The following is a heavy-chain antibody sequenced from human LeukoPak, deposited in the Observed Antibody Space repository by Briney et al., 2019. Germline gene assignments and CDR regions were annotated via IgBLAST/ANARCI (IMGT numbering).Heavy chain of an antibody. CDR3: AREVLDDFWSGYSFDY. CDR2: FDPEDGET. Sequence: GASVKVSCKVSGYTLTELSMHWVRQAPGKGLEWMGGFDPEDGETIYAQKFQGRVTMTEDTSTDTAYMELSSLRSDDTAVYYCAREVLDDFWSGYSFDYWGQGTLVTASS. D-gene: IGHD3-3*01. CDR1: GYTLTELS. J-gene: IGHJ4*02. V-gene: IGHV1-24*01.